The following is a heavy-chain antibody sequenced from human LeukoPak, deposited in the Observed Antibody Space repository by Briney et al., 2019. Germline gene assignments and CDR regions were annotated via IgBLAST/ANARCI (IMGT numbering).Heavy chain of an antibody. CDR3: AREWLFPPDY. J-gene: IGHJ4*02. D-gene: IGHD3-3*01. CDR1: GFTFNNFA. V-gene: IGHV3-23*01. Sequence: GGSLTLSCVASGFTFNNFAMSWVRQAPGKGLEWVSAISGSGGSTYYADSVKGRFTISRDNSKNTLYLQMNSLRAEDTAVYYCAREWLFPPDYWGQGTLVTVSS. CDR2: ISGSGGST.